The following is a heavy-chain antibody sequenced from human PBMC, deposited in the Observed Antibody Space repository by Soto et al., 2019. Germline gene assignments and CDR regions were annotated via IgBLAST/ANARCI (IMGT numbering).Heavy chain of an antibody. V-gene: IGHV1-8*01. J-gene: IGHJ4*02. CDR2: MNPNSGNT. CDR3: ARGLPYSGYDWFDY. Sequence: QVQLVQSGAEVKKPGASVKVSCKASGYTFTSYDINWVRQATGQGLEWVGWMNPNSGNTGYAQKFQGRVTMTRNTSISTAYMELSSLRSEDTAVYYCARGLPYSGYDWFDYWGQGTLVTVSS. CDR1: GYTFTSYD. D-gene: IGHD5-12*01.